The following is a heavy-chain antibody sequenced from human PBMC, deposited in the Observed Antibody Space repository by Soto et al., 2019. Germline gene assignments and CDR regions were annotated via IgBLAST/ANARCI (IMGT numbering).Heavy chain of an antibody. J-gene: IGHJ4*02. CDR1: GYTFTAYY. D-gene: IGHD3-10*01. V-gene: IGHV1-2*02. Sequence: ASVKVSCKPSGYTFTAYYIHWVRQAPGQGLEWMGWVDPNSGGSKIAQNFQDRVTMTRDTSTSTVYMELSWLRSDDTAVYFCARDNYGPFDYWGQGTLVTVSS. CDR2: VDPNSGGS. CDR3: ARDNYGPFDY.